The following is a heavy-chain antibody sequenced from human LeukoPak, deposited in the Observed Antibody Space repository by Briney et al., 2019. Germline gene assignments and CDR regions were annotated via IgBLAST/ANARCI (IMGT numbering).Heavy chain of an antibody. CDR2: FDPKEGER. CDR3: TTREIVVEPAQTSMVRGVLWRSDF. D-gene: IGHD3-10*01. V-gene: IGHV1-24*01. CDR1: GDTLTELS. J-gene: IGHJ4*01. Sequence: ASVKVSCKVSGDTLTELSMHWVRQAPGKGLEWMGGFDPKEGERVYAQNFRGRFTMTEDTSSGTAYMELNSLRSEDTAVYYCTTREIVVEPAQTSMVRGVLWRSDFWGHGTLVTVSS.